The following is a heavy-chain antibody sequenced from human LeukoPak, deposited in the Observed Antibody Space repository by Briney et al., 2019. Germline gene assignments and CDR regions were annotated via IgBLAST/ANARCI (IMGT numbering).Heavy chain of an antibody. CDR2: IRAYNGNT. V-gene: IGHV1-18*01. CDR3: ARETSGSWDY. D-gene: IGHD3-10*01. Sequence: ASVNVSCKASGYTFTSYGISRVRQAPGQGLEWMGWIRAYNGNTNYAQKLQGRVTMTTDTSTSTAYMELRSLRSDDTAVYYCARETSGSWDYWGQGTLVTVSS. J-gene: IGHJ4*02. CDR1: GYTFTSYG.